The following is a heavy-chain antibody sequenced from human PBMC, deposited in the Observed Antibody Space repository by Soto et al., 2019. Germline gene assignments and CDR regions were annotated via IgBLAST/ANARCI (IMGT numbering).Heavy chain of an antibody. J-gene: IGHJ4*02. D-gene: IGHD6-19*01. CDR3: ARELVPPGIAVAGLWGY. CDR1: GFTFSSYG. CDR2: IWYDGSNK. Sequence: QVQLVESGGGVVQPGRSLRLSCAASGFTFSSYGMHWVRQAPGKGLEWVAVIWYDGSNKYYADSVKGRFTISRDNSKNTLYLQMNSLSAEDKAVYYCARELVPPGIAVAGLWGYWGEGTLVTVSS. V-gene: IGHV3-33*01.